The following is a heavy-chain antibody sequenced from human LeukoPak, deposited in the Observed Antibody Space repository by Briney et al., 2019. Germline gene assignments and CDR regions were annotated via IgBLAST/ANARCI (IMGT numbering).Heavy chain of an antibody. Sequence: PSQTLSLTCTVSGGSISSYYWSWIRQPAGKGLEWIGRIYTSGSTNYNPSLKSRVTMSVDTSKNQFSLKLSSVTAADTAVYHCARDRTVTIYLSPEYYFDYWGQGTLVTVSS. CDR1: GGSISSYY. D-gene: IGHD4-17*01. CDR2: IYTSGST. J-gene: IGHJ4*02. V-gene: IGHV4-4*07. CDR3: ARDRTVTIYLSPEYYFDY.